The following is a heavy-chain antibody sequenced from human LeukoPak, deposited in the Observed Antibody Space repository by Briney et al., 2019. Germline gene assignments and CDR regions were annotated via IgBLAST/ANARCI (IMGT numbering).Heavy chain of an antibody. V-gene: IGHV3-23*01. Sequence: PGGSLRLSCAASGFTFSTYAMGWVRQAPGKGLEWVSTIGATTGNTYYADSVKGRFTISRDNSKNTMWLQMNSLRAVDTAIYYFANRGRYSFDYWGQGALVAVSS. D-gene: IGHD3-10*01. J-gene: IGHJ4*02. CDR2: IGATTGNT. CDR3: ANRGRYSFDY. CDR1: GFTFSTYA.